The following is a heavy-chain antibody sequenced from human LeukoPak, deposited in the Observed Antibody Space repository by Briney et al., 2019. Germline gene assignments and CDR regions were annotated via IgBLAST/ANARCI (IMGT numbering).Heavy chain of an antibody. V-gene: IGHV1-46*01. D-gene: IGHD3-22*01. CDR1: GYTFTSYY. CDR3: ARDSRPSYDSSAYYYPGDY. Sequence: ASVKVSCKASGYTFTSYYIHWVRQAPGQGLEWMAIINPSGGSTTYAQKFQGRGTMTRDTSTSTVYLELSSLSSEDTAVYYCARDSRPSYDSSAYYYPGDYWGQGTLVTVSS. J-gene: IGHJ4*02. CDR2: INPSGGST.